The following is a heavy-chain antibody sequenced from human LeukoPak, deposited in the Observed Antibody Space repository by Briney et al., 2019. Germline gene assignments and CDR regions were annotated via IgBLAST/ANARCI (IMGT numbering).Heavy chain of an antibody. CDR3: ARDPLYTNSPPSYFDY. J-gene: IGHJ4*02. Sequence: GRSLRLSCAASGFTFSSYAMNWVRQAPGKGLEWVAIISYDGTNEDYADSVKGRFTISRDNSRNTLYLQMNSLRAEDTAVYHCARDPLYTNSPPSYFDYWGQGTLVTVSS. D-gene: IGHD2-2*02. V-gene: IGHV3-30-3*01. CDR2: ISYDGTNE. CDR1: GFTFSSYA.